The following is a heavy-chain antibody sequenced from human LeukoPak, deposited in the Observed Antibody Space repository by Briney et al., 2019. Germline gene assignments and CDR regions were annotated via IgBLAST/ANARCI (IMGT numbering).Heavy chain of an antibody. D-gene: IGHD3-16*01. CDR3: ARYDLGDADAFDI. J-gene: IGHJ3*02. CDR2: IYYSGST. Sequence: PSETLSLTCTVSGGSISSSSYYWGWIRQPPGKGLEWIGSIYYSGSTYYNPSLKSRVTISVDTSKNQFSLKLSSVTAADTAVYYCARYDLGDADAFDIWGQGTMVTVSS. V-gene: IGHV4-39*01. CDR1: GGSISSSSYY.